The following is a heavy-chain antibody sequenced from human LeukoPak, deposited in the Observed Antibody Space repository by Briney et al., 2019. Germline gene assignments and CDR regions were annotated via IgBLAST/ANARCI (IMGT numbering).Heavy chain of an antibody. D-gene: IGHD7-27*01. J-gene: IGHJ4*02. CDR2: IRYDGNNK. V-gene: IGHV3-30*02. Sequence: GGSLRLSCAASGFSFSNYDMHWVRQAPGKGLEWVAVIRYDGNNKYSADSVKGRFTISRDNSKNTLFLQMNTLRAVDTAVYYCAKGGSLGFDYWGQGTLVTVSS. CDR3: AKGGSLGFDY. CDR1: GFSFSNYD.